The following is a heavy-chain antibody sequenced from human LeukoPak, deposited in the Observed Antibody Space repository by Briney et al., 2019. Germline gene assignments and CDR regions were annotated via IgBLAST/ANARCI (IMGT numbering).Heavy chain of an antibody. D-gene: IGHD3-9*01. J-gene: IGHJ4*02. Sequence: SETLSLTCSVSGGSIGSYYWSWIRQPPGKGLEWIGYYYYSGSTNYNPSLKSRVTISVDTSKNQFSLKLSSVTAADTAVYYCARGDWLWGQGTLVTVSS. CDR1: GGSIGSYY. V-gene: IGHV4-59*01. CDR3: ARGDWL. CDR2: YYYSGST.